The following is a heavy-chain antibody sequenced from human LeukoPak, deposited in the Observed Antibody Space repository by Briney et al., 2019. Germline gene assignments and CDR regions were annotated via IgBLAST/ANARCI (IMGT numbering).Heavy chain of an antibody. V-gene: IGHV4-59*01. J-gene: IGHJ6*03. CDR3: ARGTTAYYYYYYYMDV. CDR1: GGSISSYY. D-gene: IGHD4-17*01. Sequence: SETLSLTCTVSGGSISSYYWSWIRQPPAKGLEWIGYIYYSGSTNYNPSLKSRVTISVDTSKNQFSLKLSSVTAADTAVYYCARGTTAYYYYYYYMDVWGKGTTVTVSS. CDR2: IYYSGST.